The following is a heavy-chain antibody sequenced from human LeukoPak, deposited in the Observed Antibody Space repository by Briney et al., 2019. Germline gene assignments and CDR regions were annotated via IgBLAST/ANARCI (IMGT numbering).Heavy chain of an antibody. CDR2: INHSGST. J-gene: IGHJ3*02. V-gene: IGHV4-34*01. Sequence: SETLSLTCAVYGGSFSGYYWSWIRQPPGKGLEWIGEINHSGSTNYNPSLKSRVTISVDTSKNQFSLKLSSVTAADTAVYYCARAVEADAFDIWGQGTMVTVSS. CDR3: ARAVEADAFDI. CDR1: GGSFSGYY. D-gene: IGHD2-15*01.